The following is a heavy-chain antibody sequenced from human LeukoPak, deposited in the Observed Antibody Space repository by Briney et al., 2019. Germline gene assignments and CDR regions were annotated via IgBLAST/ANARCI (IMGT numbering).Heavy chain of an antibody. Sequence: SVKVSCKASGGTFSSYGISWVRQAPGQGLEWMGGIIPIFGTANYAQKFQGRVTITADESTSTAYMELSSLRSEDTAVYYCARVGPPRHPPWYNWFDPWGQGTLVTVSS. CDR2: IIPIFGTA. J-gene: IGHJ5*02. V-gene: IGHV1-69*13. CDR1: GGTFSSYG. D-gene: IGHD2-8*02. CDR3: ARVGPPRHPPWYNWFDP.